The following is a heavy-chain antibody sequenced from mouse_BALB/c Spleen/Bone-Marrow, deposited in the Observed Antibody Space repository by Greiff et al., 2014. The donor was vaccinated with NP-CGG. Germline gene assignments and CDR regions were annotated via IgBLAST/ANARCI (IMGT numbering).Heavy chain of an antibody. Sequence: EVQVVESGGDLVKPGGSLKLSCAASGFTFSSYGMSWVRQTPDKRLEWVATISSGGSYTYYPDSVKGRFTISRDNAKNTLYLQRSSLKSEDTAMYYCARDGLDYWGQGTTLTVSS. CDR1: GFTFSSYG. CDR2: ISSGGSYT. J-gene: IGHJ2*01. V-gene: IGHV5-6*01. D-gene: IGHD3-1*01. CDR3: ARDGLDY.